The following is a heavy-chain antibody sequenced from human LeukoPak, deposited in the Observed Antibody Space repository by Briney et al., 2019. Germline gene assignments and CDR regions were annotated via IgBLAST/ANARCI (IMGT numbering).Heavy chain of an antibody. D-gene: IGHD2-2*01. CDR1: GFTVSSNY. J-gene: IGHJ5*02. CDR3: ARGGAPYCSSTSCYEDRFDP. V-gene: IGHV3-7*05. CDR2: IKQDGSEK. Sequence: PGGSLRLSCAASGFTVSSNYMTWVRQAPGKGLEWVANIKQDGSEKYYVDSVKGRFTISRDNAKNSLYLQMISLRAEDTAVYYCARGGAPYCSSTSCYEDRFDPWGQGTLVTVSS.